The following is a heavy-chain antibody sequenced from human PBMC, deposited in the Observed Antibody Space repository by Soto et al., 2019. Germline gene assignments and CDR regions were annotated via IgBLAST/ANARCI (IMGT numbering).Heavy chain of an antibody. CDR1: GYTFTSYD. Sequence: QVQLVQSGAEVKKPGASVKVSCKASGYTFTSYDINWVRQATGQGLEWMGWMNPNSGNTGYAQKFQGRVTMTRNTSISTAYMELSSLRSEDTAVYYCAKDTDYYDSSGFGAFFYWGQGTLVTVSS. CDR3: AKDTDYYDSSGFGAFFY. V-gene: IGHV1-8*01. D-gene: IGHD3-22*01. CDR2: MNPNSGNT. J-gene: IGHJ4*02.